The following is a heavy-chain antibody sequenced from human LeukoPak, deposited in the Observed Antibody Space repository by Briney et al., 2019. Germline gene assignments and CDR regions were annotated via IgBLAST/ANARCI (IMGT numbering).Heavy chain of an antibody. CDR3: TRMVWRSRPFDY. CDR2: IKQDGSEK. V-gene: IGHV3-7*01. D-gene: IGHD2-2*01. CDR1: GFTFSDYW. J-gene: IGHJ4*02. Sequence: GGSLRLPCAASGFTFSDYWMSWVRQAPGKGLEWVANIKQDGSEKYYVDSVKGRFTISRDNAKNSVSLQMNSLRAEDTAVYYCTRMVWRSRPFDYWGQGTLVTVSS.